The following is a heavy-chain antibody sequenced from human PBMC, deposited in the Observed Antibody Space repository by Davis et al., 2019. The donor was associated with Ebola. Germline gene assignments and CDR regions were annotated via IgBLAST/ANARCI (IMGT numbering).Heavy chain of an antibody. CDR3: ARGYSPKCRGGDCVNDF. J-gene: IGHJ4*02. CDR1: GYIFSNYD. D-gene: IGHD2-21*02. CDR2: VNPYSGHT. V-gene: IGHV1-8*01. Sequence: AASVKVSCKASGYIFSNYDINWVRQASGQGLEWMGWVNPYSGHTGYVEKFKGRVTMTGDPSISTAYMELSSLTIDDTAVYYCARGYSPKCRGGDCVNDFWGQGTLVTVS.